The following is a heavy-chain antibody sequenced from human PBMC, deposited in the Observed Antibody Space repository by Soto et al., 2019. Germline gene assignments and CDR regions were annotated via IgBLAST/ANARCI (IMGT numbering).Heavy chain of an antibody. V-gene: IGHV5-51*01. D-gene: IGHD3-3*01. CDR2: IYPGDSDT. CDR3: ARNYDFWSGKYYGMDV. Sequence: PGESLKITCKGSGYSFTSYWIGWVRPMPGKGLEWMGIIYPGDSDTRYSPSFQGQVTISADKSTSTAYLQWSSLKASDTAMYYCARNYDFWSGKYYGMDVWGQGTTVTVSS. J-gene: IGHJ6*02. CDR1: GYSFTSYW.